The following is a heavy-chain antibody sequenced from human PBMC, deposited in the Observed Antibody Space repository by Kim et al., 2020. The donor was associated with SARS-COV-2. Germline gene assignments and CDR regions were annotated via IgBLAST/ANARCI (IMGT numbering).Heavy chain of an antibody. CDR3: ARHRDLNDY. V-gene: IGHV4-59*08. CDR2: IYYSGST. D-gene: IGHD3-10*01. J-gene: IGHJ4*02. CDR1: GGSISSYY. Sequence: SETLSLTCTVSGGSISSYYWSWIRQPPGKGLEWIGYIYYSGSTNYNPSLKSRVTISVDTSKNQFSLKLSSVTAADTAVYYCARHRDLNDYWGQGTLVTVSS.